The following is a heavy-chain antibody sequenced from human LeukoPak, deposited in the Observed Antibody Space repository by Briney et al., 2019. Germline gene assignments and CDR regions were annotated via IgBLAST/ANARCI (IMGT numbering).Heavy chain of an antibody. D-gene: IGHD3-22*01. CDR3: AGLTYYYDSSGYPIDY. CDR2: IYSGGST. V-gene: IGHV3-53*01. Sequence: GGSLRLSCAASGFTVSSNYMSWVRQAPGKGLEWVSVIYSGGSTYYADSVKGRFTISRDNSKNTLYLQMNSLRAEDTAVYYCAGLTYYYDSSGYPIDYWGQGTLVTVSS. J-gene: IGHJ4*02. CDR1: GFTVSSNY.